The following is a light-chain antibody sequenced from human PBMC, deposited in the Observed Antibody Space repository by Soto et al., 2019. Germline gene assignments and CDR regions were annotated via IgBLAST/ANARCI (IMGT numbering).Light chain of an antibody. Sequence: QSALTQPASVSGSPGQSITISCNGTSSDVGGYKYVSWYQQHPGKAPKLMIYDIRNRPSGVSNRFSGSKSGNTASLTISGLQAEDEADYYRSSYTSSSTRVFGTGTKLTVL. V-gene: IGLV2-14*03. CDR2: DIR. CDR3: SSYTSSSTRV. CDR1: SSDVGGYKY. J-gene: IGLJ1*01.